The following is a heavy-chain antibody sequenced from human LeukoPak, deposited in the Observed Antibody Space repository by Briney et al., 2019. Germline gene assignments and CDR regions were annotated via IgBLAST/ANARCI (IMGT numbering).Heavy chain of an antibody. CDR1: GGSISSYY. Sequence: SETLSLTCTVSGGSISSYYWGWVRQPPGKGLEWIGSINYSGNTYYNVSLKSRVNISIDTSKSQFFLKMKSVTAADTALYYCAREELGKPFDCWGQGTLVTVAS. CDR3: AREELGKPFDC. D-gene: IGHD7-27*01. V-gene: IGHV4-39*07. CDR2: INYSGNT. J-gene: IGHJ4*02.